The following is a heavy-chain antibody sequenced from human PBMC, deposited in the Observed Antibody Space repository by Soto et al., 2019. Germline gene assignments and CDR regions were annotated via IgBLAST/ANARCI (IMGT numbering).Heavy chain of an antibody. CDR3: TGGGSGRPFDY. CDR2: THYSGST. Sequence: SETLSLTCAVSGGSISSGGYSWSWIRQPPGKGLEWIGNTHYSGSTHYSPSLKSRVSISVDTSENQSSLRLSSVTTADTAVYYCTGGGSGRPFDYWGQGTLVTVSS. CDR1: GGSISSGGYS. V-gene: IGHV4-61*08. J-gene: IGHJ4*02. D-gene: IGHD1-26*01.